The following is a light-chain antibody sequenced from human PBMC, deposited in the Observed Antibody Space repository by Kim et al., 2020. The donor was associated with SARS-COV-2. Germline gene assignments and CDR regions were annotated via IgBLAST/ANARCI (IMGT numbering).Light chain of an antibody. Sequence: DIVMTQSPDSLAVSLGERATINCKSSQSVLSSSKNKNYLAWYQQKPGQPPKLLIYWASTRESGVPDRFSGSGSGTDFTLTISSLQAEDVAVYYCQQYYGTPPWTFGQGTKVEIK. CDR1: QSVLSSSKNKNY. CDR2: WAS. J-gene: IGKJ1*01. CDR3: QQYYGTPPWT. V-gene: IGKV4-1*01.